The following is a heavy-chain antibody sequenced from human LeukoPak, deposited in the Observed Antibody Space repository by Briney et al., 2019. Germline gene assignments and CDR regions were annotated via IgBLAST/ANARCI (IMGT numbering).Heavy chain of an antibody. V-gene: IGHV3-15*01. D-gene: IGHD3-22*01. J-gene: IGHJ4*02. CDR2: IKRKSDGGTT. CDR3: TTELDIRPNHY. Sequence: GGSLRLSCVASGFSVSSNFMSWVRQAPGKGLEWVGRIKRKSDGGTTDYAAPVKGRFTISRDDSKNTLYLQMNSLKSEDTAVYYCTTELDIRPNHYWGQGTLVTVSS. CDR1: GFSVSSNF.